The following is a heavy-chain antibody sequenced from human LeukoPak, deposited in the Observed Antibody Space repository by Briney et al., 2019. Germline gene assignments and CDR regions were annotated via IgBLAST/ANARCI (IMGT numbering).Heavy chain of an antibody. D-gene: IGHD3-3*01. CDR2: VSSSGSYT. Sequence: GGSLRLSCVASGFSLSNYIMSWVRQAPGKGLEWVSTVSSSGSYTYYADSVKGRFTISRDNSKNTVYLEVNSLRAEDTAIYYCAHHGGGTIRIAAFDIWGQGTMVTVSS. V-gene: IGHV3-23*01. J-gene: IGHJ3*02. CDR3: AHHGGGTIRIAAFDI. CDR1: GFSLSNYI.